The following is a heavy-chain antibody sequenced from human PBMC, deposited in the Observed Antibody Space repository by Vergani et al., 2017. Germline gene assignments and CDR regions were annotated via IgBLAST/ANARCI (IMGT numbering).Heavy chain of an antibody. Sequence: QVQLVESGGGVVQPGRSLRLSCAASGFTFSSYAMHWVRQAPGKGLEWVAVISYDGSNKYYADSVKGRFTISRDNSKNTLYLQMNSLRAEDTAVYYCARDVSSYYDSSGLDYWGQGTLVTVSS. V-gene: IGHV3-30-3*01. D-gene: IGHD3-22*01. CDR1: GFTFSSYA. CDR3: ARDVSSYYDSSGLDY. CDR2: ISYDGSNK. J-gene: IGHJ4*02.